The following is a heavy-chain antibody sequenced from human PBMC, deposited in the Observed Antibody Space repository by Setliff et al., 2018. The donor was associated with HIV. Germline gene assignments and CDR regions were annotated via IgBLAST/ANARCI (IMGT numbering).Heavy chain of an antibody. CDR2: IYISGTT. CDR3: AREHCSGGSCNGFDI. V-gene: IGHV4-4*09. Sequence: PSETLSLTCTVSGGSISTSYWNWIRQPPGKGLEWIAYIYISGTTNYNPSLKSRVTISLDTSRNQFSLKLGSVTAADTAMYYCAREHCSGGSCNGFDIWDQGTMVTVSS. D-gene: IGHD2-15*01. CDR1: GGSISTSY. J-gene: IGHJ3*02.